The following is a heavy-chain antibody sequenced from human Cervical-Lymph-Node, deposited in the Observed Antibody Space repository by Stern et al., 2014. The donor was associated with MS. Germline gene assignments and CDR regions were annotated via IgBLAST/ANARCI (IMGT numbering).Heavy chain of an antibody. CDR2: IYWDNEK. D-gene: IGHD3-22*01. J-gene: IGHJ4*02. Sequence: QVTLRESGPTSLKPTQTLTLTCTFSGFSVSTFGAGVGWIRQPPGKALELLALIYWDNEKRYSPSLRNRLTITKDTSKNQVVLTMTNTDALDTATYFCAHIDDSSGYFAYWGQGTLVTVSS. CDR1: GFSVSTFGAG. V-gene: IGHV2-5*02. CDR3: AHIDDSSGYFAY.